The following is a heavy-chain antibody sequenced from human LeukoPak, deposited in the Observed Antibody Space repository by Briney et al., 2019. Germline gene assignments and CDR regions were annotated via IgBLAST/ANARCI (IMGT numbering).Heavy chain of an antibody. V-gene: IGHV4-61*08. CDR2: IHYTGST. CDR3: ARGGSRYSSSSDFDY. CDR1: GGSISSGGYS. Sequence: SETLSLTCAVSGGSISSGGYSWSWLRQPPGKGLEWIGHIHYTGSTNYNPSLKSRVTPSIDTSKKQFSLKLNSVTVADTAVYYCARGGSRYSSSSDFDYWGQGALVTVSS. J-gene: IGHJ4*02. D-gene: IGHD6-6*01.